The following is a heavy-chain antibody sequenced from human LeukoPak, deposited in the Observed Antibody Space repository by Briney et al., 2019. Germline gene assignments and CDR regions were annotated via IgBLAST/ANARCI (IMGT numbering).Heavy chain of an antibody. V-gene: IGHV4-59*08. CDR2: IHYSGRT. CDR3: ARGGGARRPFDY. CDR1: GDSISLFY. D-gene: IGHD1-26*01. Sequence: PSETLSLTCIVSGDSISLFYWSWIRQPPGKGLEWIGYIHYSGRTNYNPSLKSRVTMSLDTSKNHFSLKLRSVTAADTAVYYCARGGGARRPFDYWGQGTLVTVSS. J-gene: IGHJ4*02.